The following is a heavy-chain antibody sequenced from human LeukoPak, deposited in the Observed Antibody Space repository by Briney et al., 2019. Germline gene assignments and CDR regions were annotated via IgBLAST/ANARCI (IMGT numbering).Heavy chain of an antibody. V-gene: IGHV4-34*01. CDR2: FNHSGST. Sequence: SETVSLTCAVYGGSFSGYYWSWIRQPPGKGLEWIGEFNHSGSTNYNPSLKSRVTISVDTSKNQFSLKLSSVTAADTAVYYCARIKRWYYYDSSGYYSRGYFDYWGQGTLVTVSS. CDR1: GGSFSGYY. CDR3: ARIKRWYYYDSSGYYSRGYFDY. J-gene: IGHJ4*02. D-gene: IGHD3-22*01.